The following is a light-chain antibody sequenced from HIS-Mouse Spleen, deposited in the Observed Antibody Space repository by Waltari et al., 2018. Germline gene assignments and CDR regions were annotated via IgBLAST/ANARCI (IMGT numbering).Light chain of an antibody. J-gene: IGLJ2*01. CDR1: SSNIGRNY. CDR3: AAWDDSLSGVV. V-gene: IGLV1-47*01. Sequence: QSVLTQPPSASGTPGQRVTISCSGSSSNIGRNYVYWYQQLPGTAPKPLIYRNNQRPSGVPDRFSGSKSGTSASLAIGGLRSEDEADYYCAAWDDSLSGVVFGGGTKLTVL. CDR2: RNN.